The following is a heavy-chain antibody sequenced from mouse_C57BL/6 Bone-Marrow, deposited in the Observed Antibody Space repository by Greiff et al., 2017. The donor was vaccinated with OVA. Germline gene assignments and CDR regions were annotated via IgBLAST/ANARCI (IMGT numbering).Heavy chain of an antibody. Sequence: VQLQESGPELVKPGASVKMSCKASGYTFTSYVMHWVKQKPGQGLEWIGRIHPSDSDTNYHQKFKGKATLTVDKSSSTAYMQLSSLTSEDSAVYYCAIWLLDAMDYWGQGTSVTVSS. V-gene: IGHV1-74*01. CDR3: AIWLLDAMDY. J-gene: IGHJ4*01. CDR1: GYTFTSYV. D-gene: IGHD1-2*01. CDR2: IHPSDSDT.